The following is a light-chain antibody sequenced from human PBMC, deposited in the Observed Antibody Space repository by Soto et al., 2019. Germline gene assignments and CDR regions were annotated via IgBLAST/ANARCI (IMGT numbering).Light chain of an antibody. V-gene: IGKV1-12*01. CDR3: HPTSSFPLT. CDR1: QGLVSW. CDR2: AAS. J-gene: IGKJ4*01. Sequence: DIPVTQSPSSVSASVGDRVTITCRASQGLVSWLAWYQQKPGKAPKLLIYAASSFQSGVPSRFSGSGSGTDFTLTITSLQPHDFATYYCHPTSSFPLTFGGGTQVQLK.